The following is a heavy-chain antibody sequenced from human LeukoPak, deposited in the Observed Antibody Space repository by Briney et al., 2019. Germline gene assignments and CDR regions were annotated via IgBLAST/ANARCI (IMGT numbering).Heavy chain of an antibody. CDR3: ASRIAAAGFISDFDY. Sequence: SQTLSLTCAISGDSVSSNSAAWNWIRQSPSRGLEWLGRTYYRSKWYNDYAVTVKSRITINPDTSKNQFSLQLNSVPPEDTAVYYCASRIAAAGFISDFDYWGQGTLVTVSS. CDR1: GDSVSSNSAA. V-gene: IGHV6-1*01. J-gene: IGHJ4*02. CDR2: TYYRSKWYN. D-gene: IGHD6-13*01.